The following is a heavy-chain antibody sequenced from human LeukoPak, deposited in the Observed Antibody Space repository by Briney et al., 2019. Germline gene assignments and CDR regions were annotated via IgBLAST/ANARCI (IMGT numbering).Heavy chain of an antibody. Sequence: GGSLRLSCAASGFTFRSFGMHWVRQAPGKGLEWVAFIRYDGSNKYYADSVKGRFTISRDNSKNTLYLQMNSLRAEDTAVYYCAKPTYSSYYFDYWGQGTLVTVSS. CDR3: AKPTYSSYYFDY. CDR2: IRYDGSNK. J-gene: IGHJ4*02. V-gene: IGHV3-30*02. D-gene: IGHD6-6*01. CDR1: GFTFRSFG.